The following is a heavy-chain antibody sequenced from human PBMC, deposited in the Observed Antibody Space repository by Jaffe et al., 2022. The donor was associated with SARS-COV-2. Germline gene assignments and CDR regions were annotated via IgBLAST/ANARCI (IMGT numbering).Heavy chain of an antibody. CDR1: GFTFSSYG. V-gene: IGHV3-33*01. CDR2: IWYDGSNK. D-gene: IGHD5-12*01. Sequence: QVQLVESGGGVVQPGRSLRLSCAASGFTFSSYGMHWVRQAPGKGLEWVAVIWYDGSNKYYADSVKGRFTISRDNSKNTLYLQMNSLRAEDTAVYYCARDLGYDGGYYYGMDVWGQGTTVTVSS. J-gene: IGHJ6*02. CDR3: ARDLGYDGGYYYGMDV.